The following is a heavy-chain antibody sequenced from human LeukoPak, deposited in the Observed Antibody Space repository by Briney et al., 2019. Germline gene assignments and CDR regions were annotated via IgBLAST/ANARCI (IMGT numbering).Heavy chain of an antibody. CDR3: ARQSIPRYSSSWYYFDY. CDR2: ISYDESNK. Sequence: GRSLRLSCAASGFTFSSYAMHWVRQAPGKGLEWVALISYDESNKYYADSVKGRFTISRDNSKNTLYLQMNSLRAEDTAVYCCARQSIPRYSSSWYYFDYWGQGTLVTVSS. CDR1: GFTFSSYA. J-gene: IGHJ4*02. D-gene: IGHD6-13*01. V-gene: IGHV3-30*04.